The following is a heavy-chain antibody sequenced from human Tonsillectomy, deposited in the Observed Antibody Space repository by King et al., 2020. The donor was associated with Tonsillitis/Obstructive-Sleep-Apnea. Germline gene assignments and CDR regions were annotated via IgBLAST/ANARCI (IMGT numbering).Heavy chain of an antibody. CDR3: ATAAPPNYDSSGYYYGDFDY. D-gene: IGHD3-22*01. CDR2: INSDGSST. V-gene: IGHV3-74*01. J-gene: IGHJ4*02. CDR1: GFTFSSYW. Sequence: VQLVESGGGLVQPGGSLRLSCAASGFTFSSYWMHWVRQAPGKGLVWVSRINSDGSSTSYADSVKGRFTISRDNAKNTLYLQMNSLRAEDTAVYYCATAAPPNYDSSGYYYGDFDYWGQGTLVTVSS.